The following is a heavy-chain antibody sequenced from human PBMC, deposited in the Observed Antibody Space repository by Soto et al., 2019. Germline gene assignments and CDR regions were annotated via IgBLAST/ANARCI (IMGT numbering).Heavy chain of an antibody. V-gene: IGHV3-30-3*01. CDR2: ISYDGSNK. Sequence: GGSLRLSCAASGFTFSSYAMHWVRQAPGKGLEWVAVISYDGSNKYYADSVKGRFTISRDNSKNTLYLQMNSLRAEDTAVYYCAKNDSGDYARGFDYWGQGTLVTVSS. CDR1: GFTFSSYA. D-gene: IGHD4-17*01. J-gene: IGHJ4*02. CDR3: AKNDSGDYARGFDY.